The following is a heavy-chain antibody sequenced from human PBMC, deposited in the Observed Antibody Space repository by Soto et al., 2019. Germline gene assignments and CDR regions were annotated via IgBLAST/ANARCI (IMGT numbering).Heavy chain of an antibody. D-gene: IGHD3-10*01. J-gene: IGHJ6*02. CDR1: GFTFSSYG. Sequence: GGSLRLSCAASGFTFSSYGVHWVRQAPGKGLEWVAVISYDGSNKYYADSVKGRFTISRDNSKNTLYLQMNSLRAEDTAIYYCAKDLALYASGGTGASYYLYYGLDFWGQGTTVTVSS. CDR2: ISYDGSNK. CDR3: AKDLALYASGGTGASYYLYYGLDF. V-gene: IGHV3-30*18.